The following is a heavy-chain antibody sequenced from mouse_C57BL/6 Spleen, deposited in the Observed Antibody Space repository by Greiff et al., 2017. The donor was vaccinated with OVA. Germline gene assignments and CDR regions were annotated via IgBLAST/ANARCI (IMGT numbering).Heavy chain of an antibody. CDR2: ISDGGSYT. Sequence: EVKLVESGGGLVKPGGSLKLSCAASGFTFSSYAMSWVRQTPEKRLEWVATISDGGSYTYYPDNVKGRFTISRDNAKNNLYLQMSHLKSEDTAMYYCARDGNYDRFFDYWGQGTTLTVSS. J-gene: IGHJ2*01. D-gene: IGHD2-4*01. CDR3: ARDGNYDRFFDY. CDR1: GFTFSSYA. V-gene: IGHV5-4*01.